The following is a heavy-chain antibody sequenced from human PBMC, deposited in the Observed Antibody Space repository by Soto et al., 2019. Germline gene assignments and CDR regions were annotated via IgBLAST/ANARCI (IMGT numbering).Heavy chain of an antibody. CDR3: ARITRHYYDSSGYGGGGAFDI. Sequence: KTSETLSLTCTVSGGSISSYYWSWIRQPPGKGLEWIGYIYYSGSTNYNPSLKSRVTISVDTSKNQFSLKLSSVTAADTAVYYCARITRHYYDSSGYGGGGAFDIWGQGTMVTVSS. V-gene: IGHV4-59*08. CDR2: IYYSGST. J-gene: IGHJ3*02. D-gene: IGHD3-22*01. CDR1: GGSISSYY.